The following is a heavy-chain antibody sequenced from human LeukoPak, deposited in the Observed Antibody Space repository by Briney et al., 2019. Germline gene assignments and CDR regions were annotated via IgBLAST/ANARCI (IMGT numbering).Heavy chain of an antibody. CDR3: AKALDIVVVPAAMPDYYYMDV. Sequence: GGSLRLSCAASGFTFSSYGMSWVRQAPGKGLEWVSAISGSGGSTYYADSVKGRFTISRDNSKNTLYLQMNSLRAEDTAVYYCAKALDIVVVPAAMPDYYYMDVWGKGTTVTISS. V-gene: IGHV3-23*01. J-gene: IGHJ6*03. CDR1: GFTFSSYG. CDR2: ISGSGGST. D-gene: IGHD2-2*01.